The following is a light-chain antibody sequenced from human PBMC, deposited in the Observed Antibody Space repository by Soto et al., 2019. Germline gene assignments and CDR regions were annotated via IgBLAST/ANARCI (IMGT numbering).Light chain of an antibody. CDR2: DVT. CDR1: SGDIGTYNS. V-gene: IGLV2-8*01. J-gene: IGLJ1*01. CDR3: CSYAGSNNFV. Sequence: QSALTQPPSASGSPGQSVTISCTGTSGDIGTYNSVSWYQQHAAKAPKLIISDVTQRPSGVPDRFSGSRSGSTASLTVSGLQADDEADYYCCSYAGSNNFVFGTGTKLTVL.